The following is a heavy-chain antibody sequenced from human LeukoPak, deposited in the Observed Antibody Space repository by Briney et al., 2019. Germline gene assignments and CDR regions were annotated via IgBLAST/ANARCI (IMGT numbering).Heavy chain of an antibody. J-gene: IGHJ4*02. CDR2: INPSGGST. CDR3: ARGGEWELLLQACFDY. CDR1: GGTFSSYA. V-gene: IGHV1-46*01. D-gene: IGHD1-26*01. Sequence: GASVKVSCKASGGTFSSYAISWVRQAPGQGLEWMGIINPSGGSTSYAQKFQGRVTMTRDTSTSTVYMELSSLRSEDTAVYYCARGGEWELLLQACFDYWGQGTLVTVSS.